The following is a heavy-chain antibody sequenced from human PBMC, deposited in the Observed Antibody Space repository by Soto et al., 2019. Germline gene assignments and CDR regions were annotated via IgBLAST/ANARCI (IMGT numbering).Heavy chain of an antibody. Sequence: GESLKISCKGSGYSFTSYWISWVRQMPGKGLEWMGRIDPSDSYTNYSPSLQGHVTISADKSISTAYLQWSSLKASDTAMYYCARDFLEYCSSTSCQYYYYYGMDVWGQGTTVTVSS. CDR1: GYSFTSYW. CDR2: IDPSDSYT. D-gene: IGHD2-2*01. V-gene: IGHV5-10-1*01. CDR3: ARDFLEYCSSTSCQYYYYYGMDV. J-gene: IGHJ6*02.